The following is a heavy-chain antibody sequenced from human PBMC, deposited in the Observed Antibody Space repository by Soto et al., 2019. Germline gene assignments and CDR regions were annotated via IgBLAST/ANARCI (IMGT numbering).Heavy chain of an antibody. CDR1: GFTLNSYG. CDR2: INNDGTTT. J-gene: IGHJ6*03. Sequence: PGWCLRLACAASGFTLNSYGVDVVRQATGKGLVWVSRINNDGTTTNYADSVKGRFTISRDNAKNTVFLQMNSLRAEDTAMYYCARDPGLWFGESPSSYYYNYMDVWGKGTTVTVSS. V-gene: IGHV3-74*01. CDR3: ARDPGLWFGESPSSYYYNYMDV. D-gene: IGHD3-10*01.